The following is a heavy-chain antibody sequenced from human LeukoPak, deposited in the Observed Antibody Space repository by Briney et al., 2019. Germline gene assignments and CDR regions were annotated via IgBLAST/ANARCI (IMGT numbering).Heavy chain of an antibody. Sequence: PGGSLRLSCAASGFTFSSYSMNWVRQAPGKGLEWVSYISSSSSTIYYADSVKGRFTISRDNAKNSLYLQMNSLRVEDTAVYYCARVATMVRVPLDALDIWGQGTMVSVSS. V-gene: IGHV3-48*01. J-gene: IGHJ3*02. CDR1: GFTFSSYS. CDR3: ARVATMVRVPLDALDI. CDR2: ISSSSSTI. D-gene: IGHD3-10*01.